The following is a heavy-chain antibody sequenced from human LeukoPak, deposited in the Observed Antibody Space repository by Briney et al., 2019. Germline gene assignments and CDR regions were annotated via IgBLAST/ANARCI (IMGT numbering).Heavy chain of an antibody. Sequence: GASVKVSCKASGYTFTSYGISWVRQAPGQGLECMGWISAYNGNTNYAQKLQGRVTMTTDTSTSTAYMELRSLRSDDTAVYYCARDRVVVPAAIRQNLRYYYYGMDVWGQGTTVTVSS. CDR1: GYTFTSYG. J-gene: IGHJ6*02. CDR3: ARDRVVVPAAIRQNLRYYYYGMDV. V-gene: IGHV1-18*01. D-gene: IGHD2-2*02. CDR2: ISAYNGNT.